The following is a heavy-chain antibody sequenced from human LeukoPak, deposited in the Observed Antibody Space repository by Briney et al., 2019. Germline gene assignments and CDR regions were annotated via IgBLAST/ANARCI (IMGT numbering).Heavy chain of an antibody. CDR2: INPNSGGT. V-gene: IGHV1-2*02. Sequence: ASVKVSCKASGYTFTGYYMHWVRQAPGQGLEWMGWINPNSGGTNYAQKFQGRVTMTRDTSISTPYMELSRLRSDDTAVYYCARSRVVPAAPPDYWGQGTLVTVSS. D-gene: IGHD2-2*01. J-gene: IGHJ4*02. CDR1: GYTFTGYY. CDR3: ARSRVVPAAPPDY.